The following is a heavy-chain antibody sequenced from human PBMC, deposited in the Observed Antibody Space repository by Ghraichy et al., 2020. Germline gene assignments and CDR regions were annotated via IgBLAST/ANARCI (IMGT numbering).Heavy chain of an antibody. CDR1: GFTFSDAW. Sequence: GGSLRLSCTASGFTFSDAWMNWVRQTPGKGLEWVGRISTKTHGGTTDYAAPVQGRFTISRDDSKNTLNLQMNSLKIEDTAVYYCSADTFDSSGHSHDYWGQGTLVTVSP. D-gene: IGHD3-22*01. V-gene: IGHV3-15*01. CDR2: ISTKTHGGTT. CDR3: SADTFDSSGHSHDY. J-gene: IGHJ4*02.